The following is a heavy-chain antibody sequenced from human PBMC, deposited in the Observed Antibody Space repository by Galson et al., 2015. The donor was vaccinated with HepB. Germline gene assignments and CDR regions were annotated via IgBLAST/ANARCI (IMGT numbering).Heavy chain of an antibody. Sequence: SLRLSCAASGFIFDDYAMHWVRQAPGKGLEWVPGISWDSNSIDYADSVKGRFIISRDNAKNSLYLQMNNLRVEDTALYYCAKDIEDIVATTFDYWGQGTLVTVSS. D-gene: IGHD5-12*01. CDR1: GFIFDDYA. V-gene: IGHV3-9*01. CDR2: ISWDSNSI. J-gene: IGHJ4*02. CDR3: AKDIEDIVATTFDY.